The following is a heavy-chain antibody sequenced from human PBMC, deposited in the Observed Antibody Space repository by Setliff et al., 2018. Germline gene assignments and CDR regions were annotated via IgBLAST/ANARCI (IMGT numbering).Heavy chain of an antibody. CDR2: INHRGNT. J-gene: IGHJ6*03. Sequence: SETLSLTCAAYGGTFSDYYWTWIRQPPGKGLEWVGEINHRGNTTYNPSLKSRVTISVDTSKNHVSLKLSSVTAADTAVYYCARNEALTGAGNYYYYYMDVWGKGTTVTVSS. CDR1: GGTFSDYY. D-gene: IGHD7-27*01. V-gene: IGHV4-34*01. CDR3: ARNEALTGAGNYYYYYMDV.